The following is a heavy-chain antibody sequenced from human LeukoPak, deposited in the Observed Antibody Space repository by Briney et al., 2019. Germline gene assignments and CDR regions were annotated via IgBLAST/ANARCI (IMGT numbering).Heavy chain of an antibody. CDR1: GGSISSGSYY. CDR2: IYTSGST. Sequence: SQTLSLTCTVSGGSISSGSYYWSWIRQPAGKGLEWIGRIYTSGSTNYNPSLKSRVTMSVDTSKNQFSLKLSSVTAADTAVYYCARTYYDYVWGRPVDNWFDPWGQGTLVTVSS. V-gene: IGHV4-61*02. CDR3: ARTYYDYVWGRPVDNWFDP. D-gene: IGHD3-16*01. J-gene: IGHJ5*02.